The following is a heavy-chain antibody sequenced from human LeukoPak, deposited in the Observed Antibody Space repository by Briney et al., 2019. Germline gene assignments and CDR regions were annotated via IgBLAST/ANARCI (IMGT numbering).Heavy chain of an antibody. J-gene: IGHJ6*03. Sequence: SETLSLTCTVSGGSISSGDYYWSWIRQPPGKSLEWIGYIYYSGSTYYNPSLKSRVTISVDTSKNQFSLKLSSVTAADTAVYYCASRIAAAGKGNYYMDVWGKGTTVTVSS. CDR3: ASRIAAAGKGNYYMDV. CDR1: GGSISSGDYY. V-gene: IGHV4-30-4*08. CDR2: IYYSGST. D-gene: IGHD6-13*01.